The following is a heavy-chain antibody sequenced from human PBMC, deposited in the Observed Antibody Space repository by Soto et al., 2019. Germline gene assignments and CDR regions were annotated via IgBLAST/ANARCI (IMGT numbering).Heavy chain of an antibody. D-gene: IGHD6-25*01. J-gene: IGHJ1*01. V-gene: IGHV3-15*07. CDR3: TTIGSGWGA. Sequence: EVQLVESGGGLVKPGGSLRLSCAASSFTFSNAWMNWVRQAPGKGLEWVGRIKSKTDGGTIDYAAPVKGRFTLSRDDSRHALFLQMNSLKTEDTVMYYCTTIGSGWGAWGQGTLGSVSS. CDR2: IKSKTDGGTI. CDR1: SFTFSNAW.